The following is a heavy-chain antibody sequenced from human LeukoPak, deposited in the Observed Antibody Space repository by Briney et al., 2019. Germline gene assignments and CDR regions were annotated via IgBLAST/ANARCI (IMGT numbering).Heavy chain of an antibody. CDR3: ARAVDTAMVRWFDP. D-gene: IGHD5-18*01. CDR1: GGSISSGGYY. V-gene: IGHV4-31*03. CDR2: IYYSGST. J-gene: IGHJ5*02. Sequence: PSQTLSLTCTVSGGSISSGGYYWSWIRQHPGKGLEWIGYIYYSGSTYYNPSLKSRVTISVDTSKNQFSLKLSSVTAADTAVYYCARAVDTAMVRWFDPWGQGTLVTVSS.